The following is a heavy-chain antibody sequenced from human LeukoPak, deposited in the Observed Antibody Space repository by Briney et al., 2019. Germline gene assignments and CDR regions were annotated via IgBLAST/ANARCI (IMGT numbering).Heavy chain of an antibody. V-gene: IGHV3-30*19. Sequence: QPGGSLRLSCAASGFTFDDYDMHWVRQAPGKGLEWVAVISYDGSNKYYADSVKGRFTISRDNSKNTLYLQMNSLRAEDTAVYYCARDQGQWLVLGVFDYWGQGTLVTVFS. CDR2: ISYDGSNK. CDR3: ARDQGQWLVLGVFDY. CDR1: GFTFDDYD. D-gene: IGHD6-19*01. J-gene: IGHJ4*02.